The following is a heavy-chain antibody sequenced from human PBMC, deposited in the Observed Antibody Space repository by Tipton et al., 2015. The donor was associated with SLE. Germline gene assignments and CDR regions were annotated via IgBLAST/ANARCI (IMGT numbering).Heavy chain of an antibody. CDR1: GFTFSSYW. Sequence: SLRLSCAASGFTFSSYWMHWVRQAPGKGLVWVSRINGDGSSTSDADPVKGRFTISRDNAKNTLYLQMNSLRAEDTAVYYCARVFSSSWYDDAFDVWGQGTVVTVSS. V-gene: IGHV3-74*01. CDR3: ARVFSSSWYDDAFDV. D-gene: IGHD6-13*01. J-gene: IGHJ3*01. CDR2: INGDGSST.